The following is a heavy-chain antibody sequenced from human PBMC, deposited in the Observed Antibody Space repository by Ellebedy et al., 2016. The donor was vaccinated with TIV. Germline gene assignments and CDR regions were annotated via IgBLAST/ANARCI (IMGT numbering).Heavy chain of an antibody. CDR3: ARKYHTRIQGHYYYYYGMDV. V-gene: IGHV1-2*04. CDR1: GYTFTGYY. J-gene: IGHJ6*02. CDR2: INPNSGGT. Sequence: ASVKVSCKASGYTFTGYYMHWVRQVPGQGLEWMGWINPNSGGTKYAQNFQGWVTMTRDTSISTAYIELSRLTSDDTAMYYCARKYHTRIQGHYYYYYGMDVWGQGTTVTVSS. D-gene: IGHD5-18*01.